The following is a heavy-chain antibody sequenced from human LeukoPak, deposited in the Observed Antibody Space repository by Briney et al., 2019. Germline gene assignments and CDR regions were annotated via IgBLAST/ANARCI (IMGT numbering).Heavy chain of an antibody. D-gene: IGHD2-8*01. CDR3: ARQERYCSNGVCLKHFDY. CDR1: GGSISSSSYY. Sequence: SETLSLTCTVSGGSISSSSYYWGWIRQPPGKGLEWIGSIYYSGSTFYNPSLKSRVTISVDTSKNQFSLKLSSVTAADTAVYYCARQERYCSNGVCLKHFDYWGQGTLVTVSS. CDR2: IYYSGST. J-gene: IGHJ4*02. V-gene: IGHV4-39*01.